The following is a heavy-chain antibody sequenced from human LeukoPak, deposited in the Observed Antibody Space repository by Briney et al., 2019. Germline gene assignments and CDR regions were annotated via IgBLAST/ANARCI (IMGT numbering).Heavy chain of an antibody. J-gene: IGHJ4*02. D-gene: IGHD5-12*01. CDR1: GGSINNDDYS. V-gene: IGHV4-30-2*01. CDR2: IYHTGST. CDR3: ARALSSGYDFSYFDY. Sequence: SETLSLTCAVSGGSINNDDYSWSWIRQPPGKGLGWIGYIYHTGSTYYNPSLKSRVTMSVYRSKNQFSLNLSSVTAADTAVYYCARALSSGYDFSYFDYWGQGTLVTVSS.